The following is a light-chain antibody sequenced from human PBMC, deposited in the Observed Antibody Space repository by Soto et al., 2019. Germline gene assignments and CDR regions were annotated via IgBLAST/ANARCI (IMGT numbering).Light chain of an antibody. Sequence: DIVMNQSPDSLAVSLGERATINCKSSQSLLFSSNNKNYLAWYQHKPGQPPKLLIYWASTRKYGVPDRFIGSGSVTDFTLTINSLQAEDVAVYYCQQYYSAPPGLAFGGGTKVKIK. CDR2: WAS. J-gene: IGKJ4*01. CDR1: QSLLFSSNNKNY. CDR3: QQYYSAPPGLA. V-gene: IGKV4-1*01.